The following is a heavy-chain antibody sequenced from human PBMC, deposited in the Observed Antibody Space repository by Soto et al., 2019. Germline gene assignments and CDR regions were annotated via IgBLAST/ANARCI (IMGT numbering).Heavy chain of an antibody. Sequence: GGSLRLSCAASGFTFSSYAMHWVRQAPGKGLEWVAVISYDGSNKYYADSVKGRFTISRDNSKNTLYLQMNSLRAEDTAVYYCARGVWYYDTARFFDYWGQGTLVTVS. V-gene: IGHV3-30-3*01. CDR1: GFTFSSYA. CDR3: ARGVWYYDTARFFDY. D-gene: IGHD3-22*01. J-gene: IGHJ4*02. CDR2: ISYDGSNK.